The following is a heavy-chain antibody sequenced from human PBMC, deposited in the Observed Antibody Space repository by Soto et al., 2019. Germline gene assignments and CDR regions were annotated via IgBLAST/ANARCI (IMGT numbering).Heavy chain of an antibody. CDR1: GFSLSSTRVA. CDR2: IYWDDDK. CDR3: AHSVVAGLGYYFDY. Sequence: QITLKESGPTLVKPTQTLTLTCTFSGFSLSSTRVAVGWIRQPPGKALEWLALIYWDDDKRYSPFLKSRLTITKDTSKNQVVLTMTNMEPVDTATYYCAHSVVAGLGYYFDYWGQGTLVTGSS. D-gene: IGHD6-19*01. J-gene: IGHJ4*02. V-gene: IGHV2-5*02.